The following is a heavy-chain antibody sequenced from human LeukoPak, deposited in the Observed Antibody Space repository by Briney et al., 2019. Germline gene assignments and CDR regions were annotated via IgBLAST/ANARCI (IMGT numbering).Heavy chain of an antibody. V-gene: IGHV1-46*01. Sequence: ASVKVSCKASGYTFTSYYMLWVRQAPGQGLEWMGIINPSGGSTSYAQKFQGRVTMTRDTSTSTVYMELSSLRSEDTAVYYCARDRVAGPLRALYYYYYYMDVWGKGTTVTVSS. CDR3: ARDRVAGPLRALYYYYYYMDV. J-gene: IGHJ6*03. D-gene: IGHD6-19*01. CDR2: INPSGGST. CDR1: GYTFTSYY.